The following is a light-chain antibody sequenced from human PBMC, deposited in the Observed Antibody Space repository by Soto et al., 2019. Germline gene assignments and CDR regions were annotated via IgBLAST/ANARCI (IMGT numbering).Light chain of an antibody. CDR1: QRVDRW. CDR3: QQYKDYTYT. CDR2: DAS. J-gene: IGKJ2*01. Sequence: DIQMTQSPATLSASVGDRVTITCRASQRVDRWLAWYQQKPGQAPKLLISDASTLESGVPSRFSGSGSVTEFTLTITSLQPDDFATYYFQQYKDYTYTFGQGTRVE. V-gene: IGKV1-5*01.